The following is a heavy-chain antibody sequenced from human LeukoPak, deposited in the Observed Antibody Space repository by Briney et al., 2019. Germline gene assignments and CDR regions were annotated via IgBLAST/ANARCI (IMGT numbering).Heavy chain of an antibody. CDR1: GGSISSYY. J-gene: IGHJ4*02. V-gene: IGHV4-59*01. Sequence: SETLSLTCTVSGGSISSYYWSWIRQPPGKGLEWIGYIYYSGSTNYNPSLKSRVTISVDTSKNQFSLKLSSVTAADTAVYYCAGVVPAAIPHFDYWGQGTLVTVSS. CDR3: AGVVPAAIPHFDY. D-gene: IGHD2-2*02. CDR2: IYYSGST.